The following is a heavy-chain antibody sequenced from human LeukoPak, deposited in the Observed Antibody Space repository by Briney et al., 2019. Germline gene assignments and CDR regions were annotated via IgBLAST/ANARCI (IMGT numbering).Heavy chain of an antibody. CDR1: GGSISSYY. CDR3: ARRGGSGWPHYYYYYYMHV. D-gene: IGHD6-19*01. V-gene: IGHV4-4*09. Sequence: SETLSLTCTVSGGSISSYYWSWIRQPPGKGLEWIGYIYTSGSTNYNPSLKSRVTISVDTSKNQFSLKLSSVTAADTAVYYCARRGGSGWPHYYYYYYMHVWGKGTTVTLSS. J-gene: IGHJ6*03. CDR2: IYTSGST.